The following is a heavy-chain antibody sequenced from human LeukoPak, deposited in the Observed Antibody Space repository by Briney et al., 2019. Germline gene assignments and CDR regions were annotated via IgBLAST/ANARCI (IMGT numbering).Heavy chain of an antibody. D-gene: IGHD3-16*01. CDR3: AKRGGMYPAYYFDY. CDR1: GFTFSSYA. J-gene: IGHJ4*02. V-gene: IGHV3-23*01. CDR2: ISGSDGTT. Sequence: TGGSLRLSCAASGFTFSSYAMTWVRQAPGKGLEWVSAISGSDGTTYYADSVKGRFTISRDNSKNTLYLQMNSLRAEDTAVYYCAKRGGMYPAYYFDYWGQGTLVTVSS.